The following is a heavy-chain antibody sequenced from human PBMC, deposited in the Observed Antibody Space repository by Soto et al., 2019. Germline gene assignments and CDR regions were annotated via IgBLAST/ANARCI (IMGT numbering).Heavy chain of an antibody. CDR3: ASSYIAAAPYGMDV. D-gene: IGHD6-13*01. V-gene: IGHV1-24*01. CDR1: GYTLTELS. J-gene: IGHJ6*02. CDR2: FDPEDGET. Sequence: ASVKVSCKVSGYTLTELSMHWVRQAPGKGLEWMGGFDPEDGETIYAQKFQGRVTMTEDTFTDTAYMELSSLRSEDTAVYYCASSYIAAAPYGMDVWGQGTTVNVS.